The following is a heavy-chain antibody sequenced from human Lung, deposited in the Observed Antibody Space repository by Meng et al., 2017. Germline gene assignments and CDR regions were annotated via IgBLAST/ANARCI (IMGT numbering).Heavy chain of an antibody. CDR2: INTDGSST. Sequence: EVQLVESGGGLVQPGGSLRLSCAASGCTFSTYWMHWARQAPGKGLVWVSNINTDGSSTNYAESVKGRFTISRDNAKNTLYLKMNSMRAEDTAVYYCGRSDGYIRDWGQGTLVTVSS. CDR3: GRSDGYIRD. D-gene: IGHD5-24*01. J-gene: IGHJ4*02. CDR1: GCTFSTYW. V-gene: IGHV3-74*02.